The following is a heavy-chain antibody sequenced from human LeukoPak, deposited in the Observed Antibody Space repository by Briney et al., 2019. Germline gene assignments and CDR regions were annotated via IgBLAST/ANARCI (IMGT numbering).Heavy chain of an antibody. D-gene: IGHD3-9*01. Sequence: ASVKVSCKASGYTFTSYAMHWVRQAPGQRLEWMGWINAGNGNTKYSQEFQGRVTITRDTSASTAYMELSSLRSEDMAMYYCARGPYYDILTGYPPDFDYWGQGTLVTVSS. CDR3: ARGPYYDILTGYPPDFDY. J-gene: IGHJ4*02. CDR2: INAGNGNT. V-gene: IGHV1-3*03. CDR1: GYTFTSYA.